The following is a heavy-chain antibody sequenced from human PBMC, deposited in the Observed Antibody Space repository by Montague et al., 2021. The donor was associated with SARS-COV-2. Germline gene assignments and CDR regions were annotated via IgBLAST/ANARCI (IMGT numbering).Heavy chain of an antibody. D-gene: IGHD2-2*01. CDR1: AGSISSNY. CDR2: IYCGGST. CDR3: ARGRGYSSNPFDF. Sequence: SETLSLTCTVSAGSISSNYFNWIRQPPRKGLEWIGYIYCGGSTDTNYNPSLKSRVTVSVDTSKSQFTLSLISVTAADTAVYYCARGRGYSSNPFDFWGQGTLVTVPS. V-gene: IGHV4-59*01. J-gene: IGHJ4*02.